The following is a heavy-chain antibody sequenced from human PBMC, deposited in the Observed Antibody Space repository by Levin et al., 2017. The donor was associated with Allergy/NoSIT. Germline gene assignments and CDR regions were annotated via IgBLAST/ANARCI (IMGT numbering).Heavy chain of an antibody. Sequence: GGSLRLSCKASGGTFSSYAISWVRQAPGQGLEWMGGIIPIFGTANYAQKFQGRVTITADESTSTAYMELSSLRSEDTAVYYCAREQYYYDSSGPYDYWGQGTLVTVSS. CDR2: IIPIFGTA. D-gene: IGHD3-22*01. J-gene: IGHJ4*02. CDR3: AREQYYYDSSGPYDY. V-gene: IGHV1-69*01. CDR1: GGTFSSYA.